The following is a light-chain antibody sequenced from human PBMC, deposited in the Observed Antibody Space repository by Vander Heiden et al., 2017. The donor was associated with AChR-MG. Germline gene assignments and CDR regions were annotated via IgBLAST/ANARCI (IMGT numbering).Light chain of an antibody. CDR1: RSNTGSNT. V-gene: IGLV1-44*01. J-gene: IGLJ2*01. CDR2: DNN. CDR3: AAWDDNLNGSVV. Sequence: QSVLTQPPSASGTPRQRVTISCSGSRSNTGSNTLNWYQQPPGSAPKLLVSDNNQRPSGVPDRFSASKSDTSASLAISGLQPEDEADYYCAAWDDNLNGSVVFGGGTKLTVL.